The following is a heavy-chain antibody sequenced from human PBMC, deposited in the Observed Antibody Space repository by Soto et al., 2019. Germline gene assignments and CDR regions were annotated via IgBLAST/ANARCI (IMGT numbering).Heavy chain of an antibody. Sequence: PGGSLRLSCAAAGFTFSSYGMHWVRQAPGKGLEWVAVIWYDGSNKYYADSVKGRFTISRDNSKNTLYLQMNSLRAEDTAVYYCARDLQNDCWVDPWGQETLVTVSS. CDR1: GFTFSSYG. J-gene: IGHJ5*02. V-gene: IGHV3-33*01. CDR2: IWYDGSNK. D-gene: IGHD2-21*01. CDR3: ARDLQNDCWVDP.